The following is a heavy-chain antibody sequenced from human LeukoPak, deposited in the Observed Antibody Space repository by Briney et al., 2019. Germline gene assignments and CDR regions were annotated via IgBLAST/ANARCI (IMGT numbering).Heavy chain of an antibody. V-gene: IGHV3-30*01. D-gene: IGHD3-9*01. CDR3: ARDRYDILTGYLGLYMDV. CDR2: ISYDGSNK. J-gene: IGHJ6*03. CDR1: GFTFSSYA. Sequence: GRSLRLSCAASGFTFSSYAMHWVRRAPGKGLEWVAVISYDGSNKYYADSVKGRFTISRDNSKNTLYLQMNSLRAEDTAVYYCARDRYDILTGYLGLYMDVWGKGTTVTVSS.